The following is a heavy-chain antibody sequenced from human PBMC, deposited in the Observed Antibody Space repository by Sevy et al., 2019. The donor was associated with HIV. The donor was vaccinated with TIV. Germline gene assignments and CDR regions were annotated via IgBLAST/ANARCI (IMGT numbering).Heavy chain of an antibody. CDR2: IYTSGRT. Sequence: SETLSLTCTVSGDSISSGNHWWSWIRQPAGKGLEWIGRIYTSGRTIYNPVLRSRVTMSVDTSTNQFFLNLNSVTAADTAVYYCVKGDYDFWGLERNSYLGLHVWGQGTTVTVSS. D-gene: IGHD3-3*01. V-gene: IGHV4-61*02. CDR1: GDSISSGNHW. J-gene: IGHJ6*02. CDR3: VKGDYDFWGLERNSYLGLHV.